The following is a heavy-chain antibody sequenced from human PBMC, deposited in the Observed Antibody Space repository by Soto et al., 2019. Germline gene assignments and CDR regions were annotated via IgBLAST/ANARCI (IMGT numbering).Heavy chain of an antibody. CDR1: GFTFSSYG. CDR3: ASVVAATVGYSYGMDV. CDR2: ISYDGSNK. V-gene: IGHV3-30*03. Sequence: QVQLVESGGGVVQPGRSLRLSCAASGFTFSSYGMHWVRQAPGKGLEWVAVISYDGSNKYYADSVKGRFTISRDNSKNTLYLQMNCLRAEDTAVYYCASVVAATVGYSYGMDVWGQGTTVTVSS. D-gene: IGHD2-15*01. J-gene: IGHJ6*02.